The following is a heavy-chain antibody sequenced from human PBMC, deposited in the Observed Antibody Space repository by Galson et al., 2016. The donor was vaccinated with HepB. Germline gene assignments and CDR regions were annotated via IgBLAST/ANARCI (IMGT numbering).Heavy chain of an antibody. CDR1: GGSISSYS. CDR2: IHYIGGT. CDR3: ARGWGFFDY. Sequence: SETLSLTCTVSGGSISSYSWNWIRQSPGKRLEWIGDIHYIGGTNYNPSLKSRVTMSLDTPKNQFSLKLSSVTAADTAVYYCARGWGFFDYRGQGILVTVSS. D-gene: IGHD3-16*01. J-gene: IGHJ4*02. V-gene: IGHV4-59*01.